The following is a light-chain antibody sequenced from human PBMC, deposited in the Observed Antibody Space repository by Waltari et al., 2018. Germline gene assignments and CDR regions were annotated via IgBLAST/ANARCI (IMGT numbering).Light chain of an antibody. CDR2: GAS. CDR3: QHYLRLPVT. Sequence: EIVLTQSPDTLSLSPGESATLACRTSQSVTRALAWYQQKPGQAPRLLIYGASNRATGISDRFSGSGSGTDFSLTISRLEPEDFAVYYCQHYLRLPVTFGQGTKVEVK. J-gene: IGKJ1*01. V-gene: IGKV3-20*01. CDR1: QSVTRA.